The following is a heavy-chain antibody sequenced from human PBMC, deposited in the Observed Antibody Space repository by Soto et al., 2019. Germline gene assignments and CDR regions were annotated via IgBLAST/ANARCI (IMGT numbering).Heavy chain of an antibody. CDR2: IIPILGIA. V-gene: IGHV1-69*02. J-gene: IGHJ6*03. Sequence: GASVKVSCKASGGTFSSYTINWVRQAPGQGLEWMGRIIPILGIANYAQKLQGRVTITADKSTSTAYMELSRLRSEDTAVYYCASYDCSSTSCLTNYYMDVWGKGTTVTVSS. D-gene: IGHD2-2*01. CDR3: ASYDCSSTSCLTNYYMDV. CDR1: GGTFSSYT.